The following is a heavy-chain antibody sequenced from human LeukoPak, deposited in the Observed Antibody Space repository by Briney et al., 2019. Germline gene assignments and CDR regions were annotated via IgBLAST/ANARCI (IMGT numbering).Heavy chain of an antibody. Sequence: SETLSLTCTVSGGSISSYYWSWIRQPPGKGLEWIGYIYYSGSTNYNPSLKSRVTISVDTSKNQFSLKLSSVTAADTAVYYCARALVRFGELNSYNWFDPWGQGTLVPVSS. J-gene: IGHJ5*02. V-gene: IGHV4-59*01. D-gene: IGHD3-10*01. CDR3: ARALVRFGELNSYNWFDP. CDR2: IYYSGST. CDR1: GGSISSYY.